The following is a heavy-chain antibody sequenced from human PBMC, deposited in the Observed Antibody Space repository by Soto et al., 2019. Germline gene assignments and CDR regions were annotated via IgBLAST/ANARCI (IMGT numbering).Heavy chain of an antibody. CDR2: MNPNSGNT. CDR3: ARGIVATTDLGY. D-gene: IGHD5-12*01. J-gene: IGHJ4*02. Sequence: ASVKVSCKASGYTFTSYDINWVRQATGQGLEWMGWMNPNSGNTGYAQKFQGRVTMTRNTSISTAYMELSSLRSEDTAVYYCARGIVATTDLGYWGQGTLVTVSS. V-gene: IGHV1-8*01. CDR1: GYTFTSYD.